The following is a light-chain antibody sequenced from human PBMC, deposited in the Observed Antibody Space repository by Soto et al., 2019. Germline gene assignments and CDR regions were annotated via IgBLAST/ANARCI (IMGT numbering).Light chain of an antibody. J-gene: IGLJ1*01. CDR3: SSYTGSSTYV. V-gene: IGLV2-14*03. CDR2: DVS. CDR1: SSDVGGYNY. Sequence: QSALTQPASVSGSPGQSITISCTGTSSDVGGYNYVSWYQQYPDKAPKLMIYDVSNRPSGVSNRFSGSKSGNTASPTISGLQAEDEADYFCSSYTGSSTYVFGNGTKVTVL.